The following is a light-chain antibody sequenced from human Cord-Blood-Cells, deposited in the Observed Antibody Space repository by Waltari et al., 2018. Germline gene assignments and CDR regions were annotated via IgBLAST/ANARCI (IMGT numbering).Light chain of an antibody. CDR1: ALPNKY. J-gene: IGLJ3*02. CDR3: LSADSSGTWV. Sequence: SSDLTQPPPVSVALGQTARITCSGDALPNKYADWYQQKPGQFPVLVIYKESERPSWIPERFSGSSSGTIVTLTICGVQAEDEADYYCLSADSSGTWVFVGGTKLTVL. CDR2: KES. V-gene: IGLV3-16*01.